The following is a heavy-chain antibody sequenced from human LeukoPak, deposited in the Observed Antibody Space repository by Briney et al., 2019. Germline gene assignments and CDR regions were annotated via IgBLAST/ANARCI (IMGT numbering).Heavy chain of an antibody. CDR2: ISWDGGST. V-gene: IGHV3-43*01. D-gene: IGHD1-7*01. CDR3: GEDVGYWNYVFDY. Sequence: GGSLRLSCAASGYTFDDYTMHWVRQAPGKGLEWVSLISWDGGSTYYADSVKGRFTISRDNSKNPLYLQLNSLRTEYTALYYCGEDVGYWNYVFDYWGQGTLVTVSS. CDR1: GYTFDDYT. J-gene: IGHJ4*02.